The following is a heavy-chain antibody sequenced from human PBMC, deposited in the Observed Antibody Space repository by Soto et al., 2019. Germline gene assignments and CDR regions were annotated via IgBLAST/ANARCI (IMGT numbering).Heavy chain of an antibody. V-gene: IGHV1-69*12. CDR2: IIPIFGTA. D-gene: IGHD4-17*01. J-gene: IGHJ4*02. CDR1: GGTFSSYA. CDR3: ARDKRPGTVTLFDY. Sequence: QVQLVQSGAEVKKPGSSVKVSCKASGGTFSSYAISWVRQAPGQGLEWMGGIIPIFGTANYAQKFQGRVTITADESTSTAYRELSSLRSEDTAVYYCARDKRPGTVTLFDYWGQGTLVTVSS.